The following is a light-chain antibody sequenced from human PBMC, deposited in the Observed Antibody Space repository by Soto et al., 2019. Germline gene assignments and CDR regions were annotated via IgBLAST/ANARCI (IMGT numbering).Light chain of an antibody. CDR3: QQYNSYWT. Sequence: DIQMTKYPSTLSASVGDRVTITCRASQSISSWLAWYQQKPGKAPKLLIYDASSLESGVPSRFSGSGSGTEFTLTISSLQPDDFATYYCQQYNSYWTFGQGTKVDIK. CDR2: DAS. V-gene: IGKV1-5*01. CDR1: QSISSW. J-gene: IGKJ1*01.